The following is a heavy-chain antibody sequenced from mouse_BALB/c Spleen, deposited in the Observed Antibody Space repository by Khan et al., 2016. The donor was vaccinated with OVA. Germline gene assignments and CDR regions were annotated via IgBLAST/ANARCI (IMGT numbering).Heavy chain of an antibody. CDR2: INTETGEP. CDR1: DYTFTDYS. Sequence: QIQLVQSGPELKKPGETVKISCKASDYTFTDYSMHWVKQAPGKGLKWMGWINTETGEPTYADDFKGRFAFSLETSASTAYLQINNLKNEDTATXFFARGGRSYAMDYWGQETSLTVSS. J-gene: IGHJ4*01. V-gene: IGHV9-2-1*01. D-gene: IGHD3-1*01. CDR3: ARGGRSYAMDY.